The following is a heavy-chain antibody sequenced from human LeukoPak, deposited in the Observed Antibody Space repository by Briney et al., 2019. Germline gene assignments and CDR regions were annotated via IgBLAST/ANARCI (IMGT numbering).Heavy chain of an antibody. Sequence: ASVKVSCKASGYTFTGYYMHWVRQAPGQGLEWMGWINTNTGNPTYAQGFTGRFVFSLDTSVSTAYLQISSLKAEDTAVYYCARGTPPAPFDYWGQGTLVTVSS. CDR2: INTNTGNP. CDR1: GYTFTGYY. D-gene: IGHD2-15*01. V-gene: IGHV7-4-1*02. J-gene: IGHJ4*02. CDR3: ARGTPPAPFDY.